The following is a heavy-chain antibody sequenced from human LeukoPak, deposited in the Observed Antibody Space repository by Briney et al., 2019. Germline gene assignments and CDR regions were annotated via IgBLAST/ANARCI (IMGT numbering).Heavy chain of an antibody. CDR1: GFIFVNYG. V-gene: IGHV3-30*18. D-gene: IGHD1-1*01. Sequence: PGGSLRLSCAASGFIFVNYGMHWVRQAPGKGLEWVALISYDGGETYYADPVKGRFTISRDDSKNALYLQMNSLRAEDTALYYCAKDPSLRTTLPLWGQGTLVTVSS. CDR3: AKDPSLRTTLPL. CDR2: ISYDGGET. J-gene: IGHJ4*02.